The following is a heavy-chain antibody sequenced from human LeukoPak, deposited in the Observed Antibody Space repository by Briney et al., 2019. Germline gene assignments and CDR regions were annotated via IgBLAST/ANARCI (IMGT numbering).Heavy chain of an antibody. J-gene: IGHJ4*02. D-gene: IGHD3-22*01. Sequence: GGSLRLSCAASGFTFSSYSMTWVRQAPGKGLEWVANIKEDGSEKYYVDSVTGRFTISRDDAKNLLYLQMNSLRAEDTAVYFCAREYGYYFDSWGQGTLVTVSS. V-gene: IGHV3-7*01. CDR1: GFTFSSYS. CDR2: IKEDGSEK. CDR3: AREYGYYFDS.